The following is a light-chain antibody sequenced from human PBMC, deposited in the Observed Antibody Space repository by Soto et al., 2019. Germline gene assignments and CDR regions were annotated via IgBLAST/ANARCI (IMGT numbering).Light chain of an antibody. CDR1: QSVSSL. V-gene: IGKV3-11*01. CDR2: DAS. Sequence: EIVLTQSPATLSLSPGERATLSCRASQSVSSLLAWYQQKPGQAPRLLIYDASSRATGIPTRFSGSGSGTDFTLTITSLETEDFAVYYGQQRSNWPLTFGGGTKVEIK. J-gene: IGKJ4*01. CDR3: QQRSNWPLT.